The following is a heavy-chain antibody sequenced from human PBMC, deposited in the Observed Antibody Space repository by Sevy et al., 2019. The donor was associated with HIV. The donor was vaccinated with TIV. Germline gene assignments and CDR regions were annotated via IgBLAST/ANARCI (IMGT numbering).Heavy chain of an antibody. CDR3: ARDRPGKIAAAGTNPYYYYMDV. J-gene: IGHJ6*03. CDR2: INPNSGGT. CDR1: GYTFTGYY. D-gene: IGHD6-13*01. Sequence: ASVKVSCKASGYTFTGYYMHWVRQAPGQGLEWMGWINPNSGGTNYAQKFQGRVTMTRDTSISTAYMELSRLRSDDTAVYYCARDRPGKIAAAGTNPYYYYMDVWGKGTTVTVSS. V-gene: IGHV1-2*02.